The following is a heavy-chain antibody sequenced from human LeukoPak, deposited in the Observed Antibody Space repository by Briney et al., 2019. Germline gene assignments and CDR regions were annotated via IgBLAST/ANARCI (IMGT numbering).Heavy chain of an antibody. D-gene: IGHD4-11*01. CDR2: IYYSGST. J-gene: IGHJ4*02. CDR1: GGSISSGDYY. CDR3: ARHRDYSNYVDY. V-gene: IGHV4-39*01. Sequence: SEILSLTCTVSGGSISSGDYYWSWIRQPPGKGLEWIGSIYYSGSTYYNPSLKSRVTISVDTSKNQFSLKLSSVTAADTAVYYCARHRDYSNYVDYWGQGTLVTVSS.